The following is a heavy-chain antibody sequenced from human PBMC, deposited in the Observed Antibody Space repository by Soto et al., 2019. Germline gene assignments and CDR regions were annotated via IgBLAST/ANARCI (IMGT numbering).Heavy chain of an antibody. J-gene: IGHJ4*02. CDR2: IYYSGST. D-gene: IGHD3-9*01. CDR3: ARQSHSPGKKSGGVRYFDWFDY. Sequence: QLQLQESGPGLVKPSETLSLTCTVSGGSISSSSYYWGWIRQPPGKGLEWIGSIYYSGSTYYNPSLKSRVTISVDTSKNQFSLKLSSVTAADTAVYYCARQSHSPGKKSGGVRYFDWFDYWGQGTLVTVSS. CDR1: GGSISSSSYY. V-gene: IGHV4-39*01.